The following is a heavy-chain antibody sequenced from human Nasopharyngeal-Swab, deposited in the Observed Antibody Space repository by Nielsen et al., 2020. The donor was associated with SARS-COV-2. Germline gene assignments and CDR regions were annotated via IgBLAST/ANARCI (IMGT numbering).Heavy chain of an antibody. CDR2: INSDGSST. J-gene: IGHJ4*02. V-gene: IGHV3-74*01. D-gene: IGHD4-23*01. Sequence: WIRQPPGKGLVWVSRINSDGSSTSYADSVKGRFTISRDNAKNTLYLQMNSLRAEDTAVYYCARVRYGGKTEDYWGQGTLVTVSS. CDR3: ARVRYGGKTEDY.